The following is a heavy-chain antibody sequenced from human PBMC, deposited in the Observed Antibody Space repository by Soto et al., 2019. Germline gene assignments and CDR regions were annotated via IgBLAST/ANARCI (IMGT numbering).Heavy chain of an antibody. CDR2: INHGRST. CDR3: AVLAGAINGFDP. J-gene: IGHJ5*02. Sequence: SSETLSLTCAVYGGSFSCYYWNWIRQPPGKGLEWIGEINHGRSTNYNPSLKSRVTISVDTSKNQFSLKLTSVTAADTAVYYCAVLAGAINGFDPWGQGTLVTVSS. V-gene: IGHV4-34*01. CDR1: GGSFSCYY. D-gene: IGHD6-25*01.